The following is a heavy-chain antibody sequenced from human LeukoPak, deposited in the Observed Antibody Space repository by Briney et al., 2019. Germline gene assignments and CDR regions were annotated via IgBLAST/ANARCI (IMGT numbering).Heavy chain of an antibody. J-gene: IGHJ4*02. CDR3: ARHFSYVDY. CDR1: GGSISSSSYY. CDR2: IYYSGST. Sequence: PSETLSLTCTVSGGSISSSSYYWGWIRQPPGKGLEWIGSIYYSGSTYYNPSLKSRVTISVDTSKNQFSLKLSSVTAADTAVYYCARHFSYVDYWGQGTPVTVSS. V-gene: IGHV4-39*01. D-gene: IGHD5-18*01.